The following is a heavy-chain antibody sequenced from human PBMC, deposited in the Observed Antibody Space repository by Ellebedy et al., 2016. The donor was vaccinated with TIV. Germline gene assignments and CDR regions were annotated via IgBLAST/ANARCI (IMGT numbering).Heavy chain of an antibody. CDR3: ARLYDSSDYYQSAFDI. J-gene: IGHJ3*02. CDR1: GFSLSNARMG. Sequence: SGPTLVKPTETLTLTCTVSGFSLSNARMGVSSIRQPPGKALEWLAHIFSNDEKSYSTSLKSRLTISKDTSKSQVVLTMTNMDPVDTATYYCARLYDSSDYYQSAFDIWGQGTKVTVSS. D-gene: IGHD3-22*01. CDR2: IFSNDEK. V-gene: IGHV2-26*01.